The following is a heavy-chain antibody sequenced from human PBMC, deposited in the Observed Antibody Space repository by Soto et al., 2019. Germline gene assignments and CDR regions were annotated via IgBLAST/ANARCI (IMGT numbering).Heavy chain of an antibody. V-gene: IGHV4-39*01. CDR1: GCSISRSGYL. Sequence: SETLSHTCIVPGCSISRSGYLWGWLRQAPGKGLEWIGSIYYSGSTYYNPSLKSRVTVSVDTSKNQFSLKLSSVTAADTAVYYCARLEMGYYYCMDVWGRGTTVTVSS. CDR3: ARLEMGYYYCMDV. D-gene: IGHD2-8*01. J-gene: IGHJ6*03. CDR2: IYYSGST.